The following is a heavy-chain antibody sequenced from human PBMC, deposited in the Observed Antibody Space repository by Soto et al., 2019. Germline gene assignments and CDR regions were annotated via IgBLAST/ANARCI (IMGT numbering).Heavy chain of an antibody. V-gene: IGHV1-58*01. D-gene: IGHD2-15*01. CDR3: ATGAYCSGGSCSDYYYYYYGMDL. J-gene: IGHJ6*02. CDR2: LVVGTGNT. Sequence: QMQLVQSGPEVKKPGTSVKVSCKTSGFTFRSSAVQWVRQAREQRLEWIGWLVVGTGNTNYAQKFQQRVTISSDRSTNTVSMELSSLTSEDTAVYYCATGAYCSGGSCSDYYYYYYGMDLWGQGTTVTVSS. CDR1: GFTFRSSA.